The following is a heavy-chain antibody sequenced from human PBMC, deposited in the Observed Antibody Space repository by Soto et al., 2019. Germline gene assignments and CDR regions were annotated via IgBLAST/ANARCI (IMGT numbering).Heavy chain of an antibody. V-gene: IGHV4-4*07. CDR1: GGSISSYY. Sequence: PSETLSLTCTVSGGSISSYYWSWIRQPAGKGLEWIGRIYTSGSTNYNPSLKSRVTMSVDTSKNQFSLKLSSVTAADTAVYYCAREGITMVRGVIITVMDVWGQGTTVTVS. D-gene: IGHD3-10*01. J-gene: IGHJ6*02. CDR3: AREGITMVRGVIITVMDV. CDR2: IYTSGST.